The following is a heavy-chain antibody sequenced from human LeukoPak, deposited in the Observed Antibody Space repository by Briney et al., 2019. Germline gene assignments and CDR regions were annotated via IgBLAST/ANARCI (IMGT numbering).Heavy chain of an antibody. Sequence: SETLSLTCTVSGDSVSGVYWSWIRQPPGKGLEWIGYVYYSGDTDYNPSLKSRVTMSLDTSKNQVSLRLSSVTAADTAVYYCARHPFATPFDYWGRGTLLTVSS. D-gene: IGHD2-15*01. V-gene: IGHV4-59*08. CDR1: GDSVSGVY. J-gene: IGHJ4*02. CDR2: VYYSGDT. CDR3: ARHPFATPFDY.